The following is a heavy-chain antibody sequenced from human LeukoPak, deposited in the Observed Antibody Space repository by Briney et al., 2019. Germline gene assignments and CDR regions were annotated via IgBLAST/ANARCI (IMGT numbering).Heavy chain of an antibody. D-gene: IGHD3-22*01. V-gene: IGHV3-21*01. CDR1: RFTFSSYT. Sequence: GGSLRLSCAASRFTFSSYTMNWVRQAPGKGLEWVSSISRSSSYIYYADSVKGRFTISRDNAKKSLFLQMNSLRAEDTAAYYCARDSSLYYYDSAGDYYYYMDVWGKGTTVTVSS. J-gene: IGHJ6*03. CDR3: ARDSSLYYYDSAGDYYYYMDV. CDR2: ISRSSSYI.